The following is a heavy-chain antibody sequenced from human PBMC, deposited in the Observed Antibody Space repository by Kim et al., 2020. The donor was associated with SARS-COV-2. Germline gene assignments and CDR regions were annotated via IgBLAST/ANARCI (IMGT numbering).Heavy chain of an antibody. CDR3: ARDWGGPRWLQFHAVSGTFDY. Sequence: ASVKVSCKASGYTFTSYAMHWVRQAPGQRLEWMGWINAGNGNTKYSQKFQGRVTITRDTSASTAYMELSSLRSEDTAVYYCARDWGGPRWLQFHAVSGTFDYWGQGTLVTVSS. J-gene: IGHJ4*02. D-gene: IGHD5-12*01. CDR1: GYTFTSYA. CDR2: INAGNGNT. V-gene: IGHV1-3*01.